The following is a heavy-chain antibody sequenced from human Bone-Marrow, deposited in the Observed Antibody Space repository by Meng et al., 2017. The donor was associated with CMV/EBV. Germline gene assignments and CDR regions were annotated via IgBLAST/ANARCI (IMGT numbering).Heavy chain of an antibody. CDR3: ARDPVSGYFDWLVGLGNYYYGMDV. J-gene: IGHJ6*02. CDR1: GFTFSSYW. CDR2: IKQDGSEK. V-gene: IGHV3-7*01. D-gene: IGHD3-9*01. Sequence: GESLKISCAASGFTFSSYWMSWVRQAPGKGLEWVANIKQDGSEKYYVDSVKGRFTISRDNAKNSLYLQMNSLRAEDTAVYYCARDPVSGYFDWLVGLGNYYYGMDVWGQGTTVPVSS.